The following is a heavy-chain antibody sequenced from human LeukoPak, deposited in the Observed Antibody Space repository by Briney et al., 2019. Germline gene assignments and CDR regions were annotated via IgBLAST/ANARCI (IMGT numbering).Heavy chain of an antibody. V-gene: IGHV3-23*01. CDR2: ISGSGGST. Sequence: GGSLRLSCAASGFPFSDYAMSWVRQAPGKGLEWVSAISGSGGSTYYADSVKGRFTISRDNSKNTLYLQMNSLRAEDTAVYYCAKDVQMATIIWGQGTLVTVSS. CDR1: GFPFSDYA. CDR3: AKDVQMATII. D-gene: IGHD5-24*01. J-gene: IGHJ4*02.